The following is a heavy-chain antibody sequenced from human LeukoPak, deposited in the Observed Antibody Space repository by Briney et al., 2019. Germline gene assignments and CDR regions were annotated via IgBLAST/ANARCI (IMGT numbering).Heavy chain of an antibody. CDR2: IRNSSSHI. Sequence: GGSLRLSCPASGFTFSRYTMNWVRQAPGKGLEWVSSIRNSSSHIFYADSVKGRFLISRDNAQNSLFLQMNSLRPEDTAVYYCARGSIAAADYDWFDPWGEGTLVTVSS. J-gene: IGHJ5*02. CDR1: GFTFSRYT. V-gene: IGHV3-21*01. CDR3: ARGSIAAADYDWFDP. D-gene: IGHD6-13*01.